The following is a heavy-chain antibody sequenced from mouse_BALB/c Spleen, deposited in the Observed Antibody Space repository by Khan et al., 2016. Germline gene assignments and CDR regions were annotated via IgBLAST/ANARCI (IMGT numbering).Heavy chain of an antibody. D-gene: IGHD1-1*01. V-gene: IGHV9-3*02. Sequence: QIQLVQSGPELKKPGETVKISCKASGYTFTNYGMHWVKQAPGKGLKWMGWINTNTGEPKYAEEFKGRFAFSLETSASTAYLLINNLKNEDTATYCCAEDYYGSNWFAYWGQGTLVTVSA. J-gene: IGHJ3*01. CDR2: INTNTGEP. CDR3: AEDYYGSNWFAY. CDR1: GYTFTNYG.